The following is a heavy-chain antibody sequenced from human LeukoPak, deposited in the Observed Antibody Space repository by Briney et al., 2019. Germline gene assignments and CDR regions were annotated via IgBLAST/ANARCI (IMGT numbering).Heavy chain of an antibody. Sequence: SETLSLTCAVSGYSISSGYYWGWIRQPPGEGLEWIGSIYHSGSTYYNPSLKSRVTISVDTPKNQFSLKLSSVTAADTAVYYCARHARTENWFDPWGQGTLVTVSS. CDR2: IYHSGST. CDR1: GYSISSGYY. J-gene: IGHJ5*02. V-gene: IGHV4-38-2*01. CDR3: ARHARTENWFDP. D-gene: IGHD1-14*01.